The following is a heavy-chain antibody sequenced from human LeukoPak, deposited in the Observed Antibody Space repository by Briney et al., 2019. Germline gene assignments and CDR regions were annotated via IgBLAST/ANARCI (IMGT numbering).Heavy chain of an antibody. CDR3: ARGLHYYDSSGYYSWYYYYYMDV. D-gene: IGHD3-22*01. CDR1: GGSFSGYY. V-gene: IGHV4-34*01. J-gene: IGHJ6*03. Sequence: SETLSLTCAVYGGSFSGYYWSWIRQPPGKGLEWSGEINHSGSTNYNPSLKSRVTISVDTSKNQFSLKLSSVTAADTAVYYCARGLHYYDSSGYYSWYYYYYMDVWGKGTTVTVSS. CDR2: INHSGST.